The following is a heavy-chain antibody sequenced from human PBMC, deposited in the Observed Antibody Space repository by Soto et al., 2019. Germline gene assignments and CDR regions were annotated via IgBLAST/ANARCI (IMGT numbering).Heavy chain of an antibody. D-gene: IGHD3-3*01. CDR1: GYPLTGYF. CDR3: ARGGGTILVPLP. Sequence: XPVKGSCKASGYPLTGYFIRWLRQTPGQGLEWVGYINPNSRATKYAARVQCSVTMTSDTSIRAAYMDLSNPSSDDTAGHYCARGGGTILVPLPSAPGTLVTVSA. V-gene: IGHV1-2*02. J-gene: IGHJ5*02. CDR2: INPNSRAT.